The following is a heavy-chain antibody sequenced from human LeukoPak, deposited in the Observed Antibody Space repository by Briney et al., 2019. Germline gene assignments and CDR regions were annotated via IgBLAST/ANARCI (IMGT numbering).Heavy chain of an antibody. Sequence: KASETLSLTCTVSGGSISSYYWSWIRQPPGKGLEWIGYIYYSGSTNYNPSLKSRVTISVDTSKNQFSLKLSSVTAADTAVYYCARGGRVLRYFDWSRGAFDIWGQGTMVTVSS. D-gene: IGHD3-9*01. V-gene: IGHV4-59*08. CDR1: GGSISSYY. CDR3: ARGGRVLRYFDWSRGAFDI. CDR2: IYYSGST. J-gene: IGHJ3*02.